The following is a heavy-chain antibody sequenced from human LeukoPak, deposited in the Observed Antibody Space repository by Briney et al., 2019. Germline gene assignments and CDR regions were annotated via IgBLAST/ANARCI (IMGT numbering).Heavy chain of an antibody. CDR1: DFTFTSYG. J-gene: IGHJ5*02. CDR2: ISRSSSTI. V-gene: IGHV3-48*01. Sequence: GGSLRLSCAASDFTFTSYGMNWVRQALGKGLEWVSYISRSSSTIYYADSVKGRLTISRDNAKNSLYLQMNSLRAEDTAVYYCARETSISRGVWFDPWGQGTLVTVSS. D-gene: IGHD3-3*02. CDR3: ARETSISRGVWFDP.